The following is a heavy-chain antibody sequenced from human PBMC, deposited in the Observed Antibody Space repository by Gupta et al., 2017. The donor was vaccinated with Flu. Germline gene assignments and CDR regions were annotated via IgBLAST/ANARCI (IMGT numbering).Heavy chain of an antibody. V-gene: IGHV3-7*01. J-gene: IGHJ4*02. CDR3: ARNRGYEQFDY. CDR2: INRDGSTT. CDR1: GFSFNNYW. Sequence: CAASGFSFNNYWMNWVRQAPGKGLEWVANINRDGSTTNYVDSLKGRFTVYRDNAKNYLYLQMDSLRAEDTAVYFCARNRGYEQFDYWGQGTLVTVSS. D-gene: IGHD3-10*01.